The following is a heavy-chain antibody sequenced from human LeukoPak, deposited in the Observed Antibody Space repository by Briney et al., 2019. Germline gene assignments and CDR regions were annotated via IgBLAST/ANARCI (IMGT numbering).Heavy chain of an antibody. D-gene: IGHD1/OR15-1a*01. V-gene: IGHV3-11*01. J-gene: IGHJ5*02. CDR1: GFTFSDYY. Sequence: GGSLRLSCAASGFTFSDYYMSWIRQAPGEGLEWVSYISSSGSTIYYADSVKGRFTISRDNAKNSLYLQMNSLRAEDTAVYYCARTPNTDSPRSHSWFDPWGQGTLVTVSS. CDR2: ISSSGSTI. CDR3: ARTPNTDSPRSHSWFDP.